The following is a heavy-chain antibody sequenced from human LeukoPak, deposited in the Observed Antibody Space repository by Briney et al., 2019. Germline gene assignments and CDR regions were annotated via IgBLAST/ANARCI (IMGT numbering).Heavy chain of an antibody. CDR2: INHSGST. CDR3: ARDGVHARDIFI. CDR1: GGSFSGYY. Sequence: PSESLSLTCAVYGGSFSGYYWTWIRQPPGKGLEWIGEINHSGSTNYNPSLKNRVTMSVDTSKNQFSLNLTSVTAADTAVYYCARDGVHARDIFIWGQGTLVTVSS. D-gene: IGHD3-9*01. J-gene: IGHJ4*02. V-gene: IGHV4-34*01.